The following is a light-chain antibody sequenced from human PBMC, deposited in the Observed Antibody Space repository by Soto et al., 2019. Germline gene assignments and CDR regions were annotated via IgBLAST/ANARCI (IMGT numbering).Light chain of an antibody. Sequence: DIQMTQSPSSVSASVGDRVIITCRASQGISNWLAWYRQKPGEAPKLLIYAASILQSGVPSRFSGSGSVTDFTLTITSLQPEDSAVYYCQQPDSFPFTFGPGTKVNIK. J-gene: IGKJ3*01. CDR1: QGISNW. CDR3: QQPDSFPFT. V-gene: IGKV1-12*01. CDR2: AAS.